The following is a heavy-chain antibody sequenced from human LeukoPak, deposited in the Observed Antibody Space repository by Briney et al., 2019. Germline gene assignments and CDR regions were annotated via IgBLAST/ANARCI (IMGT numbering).Heavy chain of an antibody. V-gene: IGHV4-39*01. CDR2: IYYSGST. J-gene: IGHJ4*02. CDR3: ARHVGGSQPRAFDY. CDR1: GGSISSSSYY. Sequence: SETLSLTCTVSGGSISSSSYYWGWIRQPPGKGLEWIGSIYYSGSTYYNPSLKSRVTISVDTSKNQFSLKLSSVTAADTAVYYCARHVGGSQPRAFDYWGQGTLVTVSS. D-gene: IGHD1-26*01.